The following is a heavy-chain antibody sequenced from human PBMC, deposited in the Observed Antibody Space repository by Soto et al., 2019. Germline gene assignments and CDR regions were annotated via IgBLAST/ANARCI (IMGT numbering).Heavy chain of an antibody. CDR1: GYSFTSYW. CDR3: ARHTGTSIAARPGEYYYYYGMDV. D-gene: IGHD6-6*01. Sequence: PVESLKISCKGSGYSFTSYWIGWLRQMPVKGLEWIGIIYPGDSDTRYSPSFQGQVTISADKSISTAYLQWSSLKASDTAMYYCARHTGTSIAARPGEYYYYYGMDVWGQGTTVTVSS. CDR2: IYPGDSDT. J-gene: IGHJ6*02. V-gene: IGHV5-51*01.